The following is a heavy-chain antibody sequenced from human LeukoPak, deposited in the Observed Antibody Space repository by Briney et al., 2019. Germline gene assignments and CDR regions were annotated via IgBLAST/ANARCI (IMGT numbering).Heavy chain of an antibody. J-gene: IGHJ6*03. CDR2: IYYSGST. D-gene: IGHD1-1*01. CDR1: GGSISSYY. V-gene: IGHV4-59*01. CDR3: ARANWNFDYGYYYYMDV. Sequence: KASETLSLTCTVSGGSISSYYWSWIRQPPGKGLEWIGYIYYSGSTNYNPSLKSRVTISVDTSKNQFSLKLSSVTAADTAVYYCARANWNFDYGYYYYMDVWGKGTTVTVSS.